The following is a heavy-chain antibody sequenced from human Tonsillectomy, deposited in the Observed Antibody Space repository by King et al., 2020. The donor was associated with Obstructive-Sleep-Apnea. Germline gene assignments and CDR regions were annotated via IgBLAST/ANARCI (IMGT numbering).Heavy chain of an antibody. CDR3: VIPGFDILTGYYTDAFDF. CDR1: GYSISSDYY. CDR2: IFHSGST. J-gene: IGHJ3*01. Sequence: MQLQESGPGLVKPSETLSLTCTVSGYSISSDYYWGWIRQPPGKGLEWIGSIFHSGSTYYNPSLKSRVTISVDTSKNQFSLKLSSVTAADTAVYYCVIPGFDILTGYYTDAFDFWGQGTMVTISS. V-gene: IGHV4-38-2*02. D-gene: IGHD3-9*01.